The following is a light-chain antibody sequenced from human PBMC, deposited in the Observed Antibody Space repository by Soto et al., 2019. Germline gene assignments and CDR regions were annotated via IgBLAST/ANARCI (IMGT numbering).Light chain of an antibody. Sequence: DIQMTQSPSSLSASVGDSVTITCRASQGIRNDLGWFLQKPGKAPERLIYAASTLHSGVPSRFSGSGSGTGFTLTISSLQPEDFATYYCQQSYSTITFGQGTRLEI. J-gene: IGKJ5*01. CDR3: QQSYSTIT. CDR1: QGIRND. V-gene: IGKV1-39*01. CDR2: AAS.